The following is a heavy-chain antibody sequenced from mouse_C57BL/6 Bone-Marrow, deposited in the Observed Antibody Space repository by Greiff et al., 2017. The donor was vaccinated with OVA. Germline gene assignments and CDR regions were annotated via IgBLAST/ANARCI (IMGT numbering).Heavy chain of an antibody. CDR2: ISNGGGST. CDR1: GFTFSDYY. Sequence: EVKVEESGGGLVQPGGSLKLSCAASGFTFSDYYMYWVRQTPEQRLEWVAYISNGGGSTYYPHTVKGRFTISRDNAKNTLYLQMSRLKSEDTAMDYCARQGYYGSSCDYWGQGTTLTVSS. V-gene: IGHV5-12*01. J-gene: IGHJ2*01. CDR3: ARQGYYGSSCDY. D-gene: IGHD1-1*01.